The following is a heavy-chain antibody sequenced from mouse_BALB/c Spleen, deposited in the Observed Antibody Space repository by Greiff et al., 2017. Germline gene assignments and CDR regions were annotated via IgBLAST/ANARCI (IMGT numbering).Heavy chain of an antibody. CDR3: VRQEWDYGAWFAY. CDR1: GFTFNTYA. V-gene: IGHV10-1*02. CDR2: IRSKSNNYAT. J-gene: IGHJ3*01. Sequence: EVQLVESGGGLVQPKGSLKLSCAASGFTFNTYAMNWVRQAPGKGLEWVARIRSKSNNYATYYADSVKDRFTISRDDSQSMLYLQMNNLKTEDTAMYYCVRQEWDYGAWFAYWGQGTLVTVSA. D-gene: IGHD1-1*01.